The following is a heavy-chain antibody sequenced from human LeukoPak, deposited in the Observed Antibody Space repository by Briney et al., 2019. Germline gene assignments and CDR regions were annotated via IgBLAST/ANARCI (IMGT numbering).Heavy chain of an antibody. J-gene: IGHJ4*02. V-gene: IGHV3-21*01. CDR3: ASSSGYYGSRYYFDY. D-gene: IGHD3-22*01. CDR2: ISSSSSYI. Sequence: AGGSLRLSCAASGFTFSSYSMNWVRQAPGKGLEWVSSISSSSSYIYYADSVKGRFTISRDNAKNSLYLQMNSLRAEDTAVYYCASSSGYYGSRYYFDYRGQGTLVTVSS. CDR1: GFTFSSYS.